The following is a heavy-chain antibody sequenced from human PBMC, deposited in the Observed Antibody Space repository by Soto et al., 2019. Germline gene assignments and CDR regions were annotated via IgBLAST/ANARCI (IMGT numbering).Heavy chain of an antibody. CDR2: INHSGSA. Sequence: PSENLSLTYDVSGGFFRDYNWTWIRQTPGKGLQWIGQINHSGSANYNPSLKSRVTISVHTSSSQFSLELSSVTAADTAVYYCARGLISGSHYSGGWYYFDSWGQGTQVT. CDR1: GGFFRDYN. CDR3: ARGLISGSHYSGGWYYFDS. V-gene: IGHV4-34*01. D-gene: IGHD1-26*01. J-gene: IGHJ4*02.